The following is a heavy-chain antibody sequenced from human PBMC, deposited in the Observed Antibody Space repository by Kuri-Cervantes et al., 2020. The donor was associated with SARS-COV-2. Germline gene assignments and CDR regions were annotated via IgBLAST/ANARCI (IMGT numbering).Heavy chain of an antibody. CDR3: ARGGKYQLLYRCEYYFDY. CDR2: INPNSGGT. D-gene: IGHD2-2*02. J-gene: IGHJ4*02. V-gene: IGHV1-2*02. Sequence: ASVKVSCEASGYTFTGYYMHWVRQAPGQGLEWMGWINPNSGGTNYAQKFQGRVAMTRDTSISTAYMELSRLRSDDTAVYFCARGGKYQLLYRCEYYFDYWGQGTLITVSS. CDR1: GYTFTGYY.